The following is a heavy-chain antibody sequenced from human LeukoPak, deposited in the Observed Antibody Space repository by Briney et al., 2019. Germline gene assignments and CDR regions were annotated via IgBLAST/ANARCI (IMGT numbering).Heavy chain of an antibody. D-gene: IGHD6-19*01. CDR1: GFTVSSNY. Sequence: GGSLRLSCAASGFTVSSNYMSWVRQAPGKGLEWVSVIYSGGSTYYADSVKGRFTISRDNSKNTLYLQMNSLRAEDTAVYYCASSSGWYAGGLDYWGQGTLVTVSS. V-gene: IGHV3-53*01. CDR2: IYSGGST. J-gene: IGHJ4*02. CDR3: ASSSGWYAGGLDY.